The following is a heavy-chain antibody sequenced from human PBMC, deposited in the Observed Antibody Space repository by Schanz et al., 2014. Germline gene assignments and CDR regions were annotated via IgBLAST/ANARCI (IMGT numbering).Heavy chain of an antibody. CDR1: GFTFSAYA. V-gene: IGHV3-23*01. Sequence: EVQLLESGGGLVQPGGSLRLSCAASGFTFSAYAMTWVRQIPGKGLEWVSAISASGGTTYYADSVKGRFTISRDNSKNTLYLQMNSRRAEDTAVYYCAKTPREYCNYDNCPNWFDSGGQGTLVTASS. D-gene: IGHD2-15*01. J-gene: IGHJ5*01. CDR2: ISASGGTT. CDR3: AKTPREYCNYDNCPNWFDS.